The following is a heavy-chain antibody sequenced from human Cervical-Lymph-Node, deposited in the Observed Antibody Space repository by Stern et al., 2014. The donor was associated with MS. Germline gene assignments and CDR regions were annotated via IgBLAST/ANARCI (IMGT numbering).Heavy chain of an antibody. V-gene: IGHV1-69*01. Sequence: VQLEESGAEVKKPGSSVKVSCKSSGGISWVRQVPGQGLEWMGGVIPFVGTSYYAQKSQGRVSITAEQAANTTVLHMRKPTTADTAVYYCARGTGDNWFGPWGQGTLVTVSS. J-gene: IGHJ5*02. CDR1: GG. D-gene: IGHD3/OR15-3a*01. CDR3: ARGTGDNWFGP. CDR2: VIPFVGTS.